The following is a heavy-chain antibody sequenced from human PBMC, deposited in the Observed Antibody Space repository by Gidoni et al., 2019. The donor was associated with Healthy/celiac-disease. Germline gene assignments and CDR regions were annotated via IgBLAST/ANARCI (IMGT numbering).Heavy chain of an antibody. D-gene: IGHD6-13*01. J-gene: IGHJ4*02. Sequence: QVQLVESGGGWVKPGGSLRLSGAASGFTFSADYMSWIRQAPGKGLVWGSYISSSSSTIYYADSVKGRFTISRDNAKNSLYLQMNSLRAEDTAVYYCARDPRYIAAAGTWDYWGQGTLVTVSS. CDR2: ISSSSSTI. V-gene: IGHV3-11*01. CDR1: GFTFSADY. CDR3: ARDPRYIAAAGTWDY.